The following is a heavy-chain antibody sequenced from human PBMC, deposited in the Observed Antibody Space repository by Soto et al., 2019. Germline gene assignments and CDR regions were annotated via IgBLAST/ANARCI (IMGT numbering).Heavy chain of an antibody. CDR2: MNPNSGNT. CDR1: GYTFTSYD. D-gene: IGHD6-13*01. CDR3: ARGRGSSYYYYYYGMDV. J-gene: IGHJ6*02. Sequence: ASVKVSCKASGYTFTSYDINWVRQATGQGLEWMGWMNPNSGNTGYAQKFQGRVTMTRNTSISTAYMELSSLRSEDTAVYYCARGRGSSYYYYYYGMDVWGQGTTVTVSS. V-gene: IGHV1-8*01.